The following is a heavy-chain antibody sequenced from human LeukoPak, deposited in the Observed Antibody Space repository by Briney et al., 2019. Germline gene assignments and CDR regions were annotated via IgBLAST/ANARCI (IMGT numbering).Heavy chain of an antibody. D-gene: IGHD4-23*01. CDR2: ISGSAGST. J-gene: IGHJ4*02. CDR1: GFTFSSYG. CDR3: AKDWNYGGNSYGY. V-gene: IGHV3-23*01. Sequence: GGSLRLSCAASGFTFSSYGMSWVRQAPGKGLEWVSAISGSAGSTYYADSVKGRFTISRDNSKNTLYLQMNSLRAEDTAVYYCAKDWNYGGNSYGYWGQGTLVTVSS.